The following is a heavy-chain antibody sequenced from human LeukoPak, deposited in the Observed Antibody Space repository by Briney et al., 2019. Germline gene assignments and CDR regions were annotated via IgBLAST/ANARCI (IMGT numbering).Heavy chain of an antibody. Sequence: SETLSPTCTVSGGSLSSYYWSWIRQPPGKGLEWIGYIYYSGSTNYNPSLKSRVTISVDTSKNQFSLRLSSVTAADTAVYYCARERRSSTSCYTEDYYYMDVWGKGTTVTVSS. J-gene: IGHJ6*03. CDR3: ARERRSSTSCYTEDYYYMDV. V-gene: IGHV4-59*01. CDR2: IYYSGST. CDR1: GGSLSSYY. D-gene: IGHD2-2*02.